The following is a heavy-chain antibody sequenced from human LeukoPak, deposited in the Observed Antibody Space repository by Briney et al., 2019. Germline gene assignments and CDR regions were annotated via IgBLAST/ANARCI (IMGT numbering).Heavy chain of an antibody. D-gene: IGHD3-22*01. Sequence: ASVKVSCKASGYTFTCYYMHWVRQAPGQGLEWMGWINPNSGGTNYAQKFQGRVTMTRDTSISTAYMELSRLRSDDTAVYYCARDAGDSSPPSYYWGQGTLVTVSS. CDR1: GYTFTCYY. J-gene: IGHJ4*02. V-gene: IGHV1-2*02. CDR2: INPNSGGT. CDR3: ARDAGDSSPPSYY.